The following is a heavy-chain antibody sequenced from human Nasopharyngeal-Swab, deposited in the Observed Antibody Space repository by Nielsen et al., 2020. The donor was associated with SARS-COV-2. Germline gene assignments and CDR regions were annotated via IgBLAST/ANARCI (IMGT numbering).Heavy chain of an antibody. Sequence: GESLKISYAASGFTFSSYAMSWVRQAPGKGLEWVSAISGSGGSTYYADSVKGRFTISRDNSKNTLYLQMNSLRAEDTAVYYCAKVGATMVRGVHNWFDPWGQGTLVTVSS. CDR3: AKVGATMVRGVHNWFDP. J-gene: IGHJ5*02. V-gene: IGHV3-23*01. D-gene: IGHD3-10*01. CDR2: ISGSGGST. CDR1: GFTFSSYA.